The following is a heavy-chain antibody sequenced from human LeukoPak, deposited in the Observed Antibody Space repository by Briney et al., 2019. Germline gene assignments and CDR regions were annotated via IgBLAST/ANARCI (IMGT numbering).Heavy chain of an antibody. CDR1: GFAFSGSW. V-gene: IGHV3-74*01. CDR2: INGDGSST. J-gene: IGHJ4*02. D-gene: IGHD2-2*01. Sequence: GGSLRLSCAASGFAFSGSWMHWVRQAPGKGLVWVSRINGDGSSTTYADSVKGRFTISRDSAKNTVYLQMNSLRAEDTAVYYCARDRRCSSTSCYYFDYWGQGTLVTVSS. CDR3: ARDRRCSSTSCYYFDY.